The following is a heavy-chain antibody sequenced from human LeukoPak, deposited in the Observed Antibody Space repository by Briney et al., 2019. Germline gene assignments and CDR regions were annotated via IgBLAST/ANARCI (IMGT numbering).Heavy chain of an antibody. V-gene: IGHV4-31*03. CDR1: GGSISRGGYY. J-gene: IGHJ4*02. CDR2: IYYSGST. CDR3: ARNGDYGDYGNYFDY. D-gene: IGHD4-17*01. Sequence: SETLSLTCTVSGGSISRGGYYWSRIRQHPGRGLEWLGYIYYSGSTYYNPSLKSRVTISVDTSKNQFSLKLSSVTAADTAVYYCARNGDYGDYGNYFDYWGQGTLVTVSS.